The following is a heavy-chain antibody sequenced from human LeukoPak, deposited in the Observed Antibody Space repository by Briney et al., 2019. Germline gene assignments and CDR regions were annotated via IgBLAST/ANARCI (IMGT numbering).Heavy chain of an antibody. CDR3: ARTGWYFDL. CDR1: GGSVSSGSYY. CDR2: IYYSGST. Sequence: SETLSLTCTVSGGSVSSGSYYWSWIRQPPGKGLEWTGYIYYSGSTNYNPSLKSRVTISVDTSKNQFSLKLSSVTAADTAVYHCARTGWYFDLWGRGTLVTVSS. J-gene: IGHJ2*01. V-gene: IGHV4-61*01. D-gene: IGHD1-14*01.